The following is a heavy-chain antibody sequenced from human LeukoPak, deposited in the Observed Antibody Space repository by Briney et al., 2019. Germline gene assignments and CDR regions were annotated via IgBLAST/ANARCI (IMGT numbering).Heavy chain of an antibody. CDR2: ISSSSSYI. V-gene: IGHV3-21*01. Sequence: GGSLRLSCAASGFTFSSYSMNWVRQAPGKGLEWVSSISSSSSYIYYADSVKGRFTIPRDNAKNSLYLQMNSLRAEDTAVYYCVGYYYDSSGYYNNDYWGQGTLVTVSS. CDR3: VGYYYDSSGYYNNDY. CDR1: GFTFSSYS. J-gene: IGHJ4*02. D-gene: IGHD3-22*01.